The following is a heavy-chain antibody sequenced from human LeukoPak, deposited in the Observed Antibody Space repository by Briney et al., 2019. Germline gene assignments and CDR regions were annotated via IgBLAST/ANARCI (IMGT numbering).Heavy chain of an antibody. V-gene: IGHV4-59*08. CDR1: GGSISRYY. CDR3: ARRGYSGYDRYYYYYGMDV. J-gene: IGHJ6*02. Sequence: SETLSLTCTVSGGSISRYYWSWIRQPPGKGLEWIGYIYYSGSTNYNPSLKSRVTISVDTSKNQFSLKLSSVTAADTAVYYCARRGYSGYDRYYYYYGMDVWGQGTTVTVSS. D-gene: IGHD5-12*01. CDR2: IYYSGST.